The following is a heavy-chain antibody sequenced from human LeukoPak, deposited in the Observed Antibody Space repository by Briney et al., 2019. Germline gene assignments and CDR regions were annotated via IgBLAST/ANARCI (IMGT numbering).Heavy chain of an antibody. CDR3: ARDTPSGLGYYYYMDV. Sequence: SETLSLTCTVSGGSISSYYWSWIRQPPGKGLEWIGYIYYSGSTNYNPSLKSRVTISVDTSKNQFSLKRSSVTAADTAVYYCARDTPSGLGYYYYMDVWGKGTTVTVSS. D-gene: IGHD3-3*01. V-gene: IGHV4-59*01. CDR2: IYYSGST. J-gene: IGHJ6*03. CDR1: GGSISSYY.